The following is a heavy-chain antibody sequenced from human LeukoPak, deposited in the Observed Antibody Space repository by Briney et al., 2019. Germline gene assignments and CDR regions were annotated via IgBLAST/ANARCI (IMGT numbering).Heavy chain of an antibody. J-gene: IGHJ4*02. Sequence: SETLSLTCTVSGDSISSYYWTWIRQPPGKGLEWIAYIYYTGNTNYSPSLKSRVTISVDTSKNQFSLKLSSVTSADTAVYYCARAGSSWSFDFWGQGTLVTVSS. CDR1: GDSISSYY. D-gene: IGHD6-13*01. CDR3: ARAGSSWSFDF. CDR2: IYYTGNT. V-gene: IGHV4-59*01.